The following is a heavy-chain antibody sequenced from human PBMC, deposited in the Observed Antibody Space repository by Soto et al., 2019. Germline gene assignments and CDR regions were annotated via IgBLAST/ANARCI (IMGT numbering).Heavy chain of an antibody. J-gene: IGHJ4*02. CDR1: GYTFTSYT. Sequence: QVQLVQSGAEERKPGASVKVSCKTSGYTFTSYTIHWVRQAPGQRPECMGWINTGNGIAKFSQKFQGRVTISRDTSARTVYMELSSLRSEDTAMYYCAILIYADPTDQWGQGTLVTVSS. CDR3: AILIYADPTDQ. CDR2: INTGNGIA. D-gene: IGHD2-2*02. V-gene: IGHV1-3*04.